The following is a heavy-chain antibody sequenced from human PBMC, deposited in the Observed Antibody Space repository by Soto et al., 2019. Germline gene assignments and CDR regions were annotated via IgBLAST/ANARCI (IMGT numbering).Heavy chain of an antibody. CDR3: ARPYYIAAAGTGFNY. CDR2: INHSGST. V-gene: IGHV4-34*01. D-gene: IGHD6-13*01. CDR1: GGSFSVFY. Sequence: SETLSLTCAVYGGSFSVFYWSWIRQPPGKGLEWIGEINHSGSTNYNPSLKSRVTLSVDTSKNQFSLKLSSLTAADTAVYYCARPYYIAAAGTGFNYWGPGXLVTVYS. J-gene: IGHJ4*02.